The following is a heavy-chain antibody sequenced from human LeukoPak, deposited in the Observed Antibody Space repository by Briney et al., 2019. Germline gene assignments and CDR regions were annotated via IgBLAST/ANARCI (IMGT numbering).Heavy chain of an antibody. V-gene: IGHV1-69*13. CDR1: GGTFSSYA. CDR2: IIPIFGTA. CDR3: ARDRGDDSSGYYFPSYYFDY. D-gene: IGHD3-22*01. J-gene: IGHJ4*02. Sequence: SVKVSCKASGGTFSSYAISWVRQAPGQGLEWMGGIIPIFGTANYAQKFQGRVTITADESTSTAYMELSSLRSEDAAVYYCARDRGDDSSGYYFPSYYFDYWGQGTLVTVSS.